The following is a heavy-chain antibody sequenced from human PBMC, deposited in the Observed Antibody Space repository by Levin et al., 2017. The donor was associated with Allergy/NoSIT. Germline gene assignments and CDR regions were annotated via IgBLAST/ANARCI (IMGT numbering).Heavy chain of an antibody. J-gene: IGHJ4*02. D-gene: IGHD4-17*01. V-gene: IGHV4-59*01. CDR1: GGSISSYY. Sequence: SETLSLTCTVSGGSISSYYWSWIRQPPGKGLEWIGYIYYSGSTNYNPSLKSRVTISVDTSKNQFSLKLSSVTAADTAVYYCARDLGDYTSGFDYWGQGTLVTVSS. CDR3: ARDLGDYTSGFDY. CDR2: IYYSGST.